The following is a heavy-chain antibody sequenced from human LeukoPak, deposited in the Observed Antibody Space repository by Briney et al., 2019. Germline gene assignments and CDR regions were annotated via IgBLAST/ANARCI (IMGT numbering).Heavy chain of an antibody. V-gene: IGHV3-23*01. CDR3: AKVLGQQLVPFDY. D-gene: IGHD6-13*01. J-gene: IGHJ4*02. Sequence: PGGSLTLSCAASGFTFSSYAMSWVRQAPGKGLEWVSGISCSGGSTSYADSVKGRFTISRDNSKNTLYLQMNSLRAEDTAVYYCAKVLGQQLVPFDYWGQGSLVTVSS. CDR2: ISCSGGST. CDR1: GFTFSSYA.